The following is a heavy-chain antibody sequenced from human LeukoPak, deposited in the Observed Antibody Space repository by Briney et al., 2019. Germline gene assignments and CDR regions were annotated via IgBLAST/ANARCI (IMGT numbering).Heavy chain of an antibody. D-gene: IGHD1-26*01. CDR2: INPNSGGT. CDR1: GYTFTDYY. J-gene: IGHJ5*02. CDR3: ARVGATYSGDP. V-gene: IGHV1-2*02. Sequence: ASVKVSCKASGYTFTDYYIHWVRQAPGQGLEWMGWINPNSGGTNYAQKFQGRITMTRDTSNSTAYMELSRLRSDDTAVYYCARVGATYSGDPWGQGALVTVSS.